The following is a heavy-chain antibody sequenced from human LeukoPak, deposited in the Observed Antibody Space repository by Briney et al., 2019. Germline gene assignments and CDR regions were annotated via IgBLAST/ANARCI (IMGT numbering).Heavy chain of an antibody. CDR3: ARGRYYGSGSMGAFDI. J-gene: IGHJ3*02. D-gene: IGHD3-10*01. V-gene: IGHV3-53*01. CDR2: IYSGGST. CDR1: GFTVSSNY. Sequence: GRSLRLSCAASGFTVSSNYMSWVRQAPGKGLEWVSVIYSGGSTYYADSVKGRFTISRDNSKNTLYLQMNSLRAEDTAVYYCARGRYYGSGSMGAFDIWGQGTMVTVSS.